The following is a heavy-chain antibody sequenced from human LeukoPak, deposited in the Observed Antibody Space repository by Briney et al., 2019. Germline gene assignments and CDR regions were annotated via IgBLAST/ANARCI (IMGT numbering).Heavy chain of an antibody. D-gene: IGHD2-2*01. V-gene: IGHV1-69*05. Sequence: SVKVSCKASGGTLSSYAIGWVRQAPGQGLEWMGGIIPIFGTANYAQKFQGRVTITTDESTSTAYMELSSLRSEDTAVYYCARDQGGGIPAAVDYYYYMDVWGKGTTVTVSS. J-gene: IGHJ6*03. CDR3: ARDQGGGIPAAVDYYYYMDV. CDR1: GGTLSSYA. CDR2: IIPIFGTA.